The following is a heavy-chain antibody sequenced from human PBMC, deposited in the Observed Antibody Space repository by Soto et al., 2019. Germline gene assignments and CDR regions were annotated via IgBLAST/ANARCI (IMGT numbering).Heavy chain of an antibody. V-gene: IGHV3-23*01. CDR3: VRRGYCSGGSCYYFDY. CDR2: ISGSGGST. J-gene: IGHJ4*02. Sequence: PGGSLRLSCAASGFTFSSYAMSWVRQAPGKGLEWVSAISGSGGSTYYADSVKGRFTISRDNSKNTLYLQMNSLRAEDTAVYYCVRRGYCSGGSCYYFDYWGQGTLVTVSS. D-gene: IGHD2-15*01. CDR1: GFTFSSYA.